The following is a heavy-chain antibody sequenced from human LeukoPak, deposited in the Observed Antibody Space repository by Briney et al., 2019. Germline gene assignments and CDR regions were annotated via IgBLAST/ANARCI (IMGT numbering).Heavy chain of an antibody. D-gene: IGHD5-12*01. CDR2: ISGSGGST. J-gene: IGHJ4*02. CDR3: ARDVLGYSGYDTFDY. Sequence: GGSLRLSCAASGFTFSSYAMSWVRQAPGKGLEWVSAISGSGGSTYYADSVKGRFTISRDNSKNSLYLQMNSLRAEDTAVYYCARDVLGYSGYDTFDYWGQGTLVTVSS. V-gene: IGHV3-23*01. CDR1: GFTFSSYA.